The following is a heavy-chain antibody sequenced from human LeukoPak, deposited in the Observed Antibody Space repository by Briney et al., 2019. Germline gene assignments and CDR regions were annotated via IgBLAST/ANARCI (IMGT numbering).Heavy chain of an antibody. CDR3: ARGGSDILTQHDY. CDR2: ISSSGTSI. V-gene: IGHV3-21*01. J-gene: IGHJ4*02. D-gene: IGHD3-9*01. Sequence: GGSLRLSCAASGFTFSSYTMNWVRQAPGKGLEWVSSISSSGTSIFYADSVKGRFAISGDNAKNSLYLQMNSLRAEDTAVYYCARGGSDILTQHDYWGQGTLVTVSS. CDR1: GFTFSSYT.